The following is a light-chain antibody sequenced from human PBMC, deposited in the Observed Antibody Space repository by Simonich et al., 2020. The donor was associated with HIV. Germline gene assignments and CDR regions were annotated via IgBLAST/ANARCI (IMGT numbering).Light chain of an antibody. CDR1: QSVLYSSNNKNY. Sequence: DIVMTQSPDSLAVSLGERATINCKSSQSVLYSSNNKNYLAWYQQKPGQPPKLLIYWASTRESGVPDRFSGSWSGTDFTLTINSLQAEDVAVYYCQQYYSTPQTFGQGTKVEIK. CDR2: WAS. J-gene: IGKJ1*01. V-gene: IGKV4-1*01. CDR3: QQYYSTPQT.